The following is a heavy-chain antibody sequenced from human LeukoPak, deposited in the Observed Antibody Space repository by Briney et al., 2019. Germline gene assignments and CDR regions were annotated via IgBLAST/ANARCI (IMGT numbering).Heavy chain of an antibody. V-gene: IGHV3-30*18. D-gene: IGHD6-19*01. CDR1: GFTFSSYG. CDR3: TKEPIPVAGGYYFDY. CDR2: ISYDGSNK. Sequence: GGSLRLSCAASGFTFSSYGMHWVRQAPGKGLEWVAVISYDGSNKYYADSVKGRFTISRDNSKNTLYLQINSLRAEDTAVYYCTKEPIPVAGGYYFDYWGQGTLVTVSS. J-gene: IGHJ4*02.